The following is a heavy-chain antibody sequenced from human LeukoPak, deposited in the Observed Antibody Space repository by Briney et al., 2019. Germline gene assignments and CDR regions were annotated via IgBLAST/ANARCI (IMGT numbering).Heavy chain of an antibody. D-gene: IGHD1-26*01. Sequence: GGSLRLSCAASGFTFSRDGMSWVRQARGKGLEWVSSISARGGGTVYADSVKGRVTISRDNSKNTLYLQMHSLRAEDTAVYSCAKNLLGSEAFSWYFDLWGRGTLVTVSS. J-gene: IGHJ2*01. CDR1: GFTFSRDG. CDR2: ISARGGGT. V-gene: IGHV3-23*01. CDR3: AKNLLGSEAFSWYFDL.